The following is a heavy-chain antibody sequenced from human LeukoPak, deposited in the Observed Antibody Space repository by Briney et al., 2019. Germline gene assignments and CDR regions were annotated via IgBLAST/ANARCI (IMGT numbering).Heavy chain of an antibody. Sequence: SETLSLTCTVSGGSISSSSYYWGWIRQPPGKGLEWIGSIYYSGSTYYNPSLKSRVTISVDTSKNRFSLKLSSVTAADTAVYYCARTITIFGVGGFDPWGQGTLVTVSS. V-gene: IGHV4-39*01. J-gene: IGHJ5*02. D-gene: IGHD3-3*01. CDR1: GGSISSSSYY. CDR2: IYYSGST. CDR3: ARTITIFGVGGFDP.